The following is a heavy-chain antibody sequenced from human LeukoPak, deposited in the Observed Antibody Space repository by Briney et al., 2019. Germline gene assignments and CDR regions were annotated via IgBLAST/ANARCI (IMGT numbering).Heavy chain of an antibody. D-gene: IGHD2-15*01. CDR2: IGTAGEI. J-gene: IGHJ4*02. CDR3: AKSPLGSCRGAICYPFDS. Sequence: GGSLRLSCAASGFTFSSYDMHWVRQATGKGLEWVSGIGTAGEIYYPGSVKGRFAISRDNSKNTLYLQMNSLRAEDTALYYCAKSPLGSCRGAICYPFDSWGQGTLVTVSS. V-gene: IGHV3-13*01. CDR1: GFTFSSYD.